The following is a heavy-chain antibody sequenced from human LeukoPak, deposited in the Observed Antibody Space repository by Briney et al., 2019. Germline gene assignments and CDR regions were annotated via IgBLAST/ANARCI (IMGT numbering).Heavy chain of an antibody. D-gene: IGHD5-18*01. Sequence: SETLSLTCTVSGGSISSYYWSWIRQPPGKGLEWIGYIYYSGSTNYNPSLKSRVTISVDTSKNQFSLKLSSVTAADTAVYYCAREIPGYSFDYWGQGTLVTVSS. V-gene: IGHV4-59*01. CDR1: GGSISSYY. J-gene: IGHJ4*02. CDR3: AREIPGYSFDY. CDR2: IYYSGST.